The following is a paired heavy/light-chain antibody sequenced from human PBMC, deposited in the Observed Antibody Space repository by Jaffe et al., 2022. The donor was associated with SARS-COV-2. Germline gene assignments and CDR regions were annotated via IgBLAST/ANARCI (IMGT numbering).Heavy chain of an antibody. CDR2: IYYSGST. V-gene: IGHV4-39*01. Sequence: QLQLQESGPGLVKPSETLSLTCTVSGGSISSSSYYWGWIRQPPGKGLEWIGSIYYSGSTYYNPSLKSRVTISVDTSKNQFSLKLSSVTAADTAVYYCARPLFPLRFLEWSRDYYYGMDVWGQGTTVTVSS. J-gene: IGHJ6*02. CDR1: GGSISSSSYY. CDR3: ARPLFPLRFLEWSRDYYYGMDV. D-gene: IGHD3-3*01.
Light chain of an antibody. CDR3: QQYGT. CDR2: GAS. Sequence: EIVLTQSPGTLSLSPGERATLSCRASQSVSSSYLAWYQQKPGQAPRLLIYGASSRATGIPDRFSGSGSGTDFTLTISRLEPEDFAVYYCQQYGTFGQGTKLEIK. J-gene: IGKJ2*01. V-gene: IGKV3-20*01. CDR1: QSVSSSY.